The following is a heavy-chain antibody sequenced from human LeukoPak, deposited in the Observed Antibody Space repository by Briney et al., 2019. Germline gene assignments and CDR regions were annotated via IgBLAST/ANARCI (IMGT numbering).Heavy chain of an antibody. J-gene: IGHJ4*02. D-gene: IGHD7-27*01. CDR2: MYYSGST. V-gene: IGHV4-61*01. CDR3: ARAKPDWGFHYFDY. CDR1: GDSVSSGSYY. Sequence: SETLSLTCTVSGDSVSSGSYYWSWIRQPPGKGLEWIGYMYYSGSTNYNPPLKSRVTMSVDTSKNQFSLKLSSVTAADTAVYYCARAKPDWGFHYFDYWGQGALVTVSS.